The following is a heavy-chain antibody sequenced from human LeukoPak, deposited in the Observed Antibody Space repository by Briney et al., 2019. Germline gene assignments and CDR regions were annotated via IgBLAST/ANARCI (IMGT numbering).Heavy chain of an antibody. CDR1: GIPFSGSG. V-gene: IGHV3-30*02. Sequence: GGSLRLYCAASGIPFSGSGMHWVRQDPGKGLEWVTFIRYDGSNKYYADSVKGRFTISRDNSKNTLYLQMNSLRAEDTAVYYCAKDAGDYYDSSGYDYWGQGTLVTVSS. CDR3: AKDAGDYYDSSGYDY. CDR2: IRYDGSNK. J-gene: IGHJ4*02. D-gene: IGHD3-22*01.